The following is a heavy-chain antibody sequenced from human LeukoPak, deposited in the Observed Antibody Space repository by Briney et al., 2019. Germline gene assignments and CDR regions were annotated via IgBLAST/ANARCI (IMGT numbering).Heavy chain of an antibody. J-gene: IGHJ4*02. V-gene: IGHV4-30-4*08. CDR2: INHSGST. Sequence: PSQTLSLTXTVSGGSISSGDYYWSWIRQPPGKGLEWIGEINHSGSTNYNPSLKSRVTISVDTSKNQFSLKLSSVTAADTAVYYCARGSRDGYNYRVSSLFRGLIDYWGQGTLVTVSS. CDR1: GGSISSGDYY. D-gene: IGHD5-24*01. CDR3: ARGSRDGYNYRVSSLFRGLIDY.